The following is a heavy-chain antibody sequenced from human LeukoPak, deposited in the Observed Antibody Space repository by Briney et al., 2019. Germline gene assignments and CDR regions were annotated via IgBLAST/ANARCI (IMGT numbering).Heavy chain of an antibody. CDR3: AAMLRGVAYYFDY. CDR2: ISNDDGST. Sequence: GESLRLSCAASGFTFGSYAMTWVRQAPGKGLEWVSGISNDDGSTYYTDSAKGRFTISRDNSKNTVYLQMSSLRAEDTAVYYSAAMLRGVAYYFDYWAQGTLVTVSS. CDR1: GFTFGSYA. V-gene: IGHV3-23*01. D-gene: IGHD3-10*01. J-gene: IGHJ4*02.